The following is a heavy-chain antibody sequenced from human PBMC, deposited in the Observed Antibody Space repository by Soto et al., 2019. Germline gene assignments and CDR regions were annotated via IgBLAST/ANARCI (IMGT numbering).Heavy chain of an antibody. J-gene: IGHJ4*02. CDR3: ARRALHGGFDY. CDR1: GGSISSSSYY. V-gene: IGHV4-39*01. Sequence: ETLSLTCTVSGGSISSSSYYWGWIRQPPGKGLEWIGSIYYSASTYYNPSLKSRVTISVDTSKNQFSLKLSSVTAADTAVYYCARRALHGGFDYWGQGTLVTVS. CDR2: IYYSAST. D-gene: IGHD4-17*01.